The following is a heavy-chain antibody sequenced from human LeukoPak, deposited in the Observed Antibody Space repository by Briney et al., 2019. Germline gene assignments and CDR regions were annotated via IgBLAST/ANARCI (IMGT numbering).Heavy chain of an antibody. J-gene: IGHJ4*02. Sequence: PGGSLRLSCAASGFTVSSNYMSWVRQAPGKGLDWVSIIYSGGSTYSADSVKGRFTISRDNSKNTLYLQMNSLRAEDTAVYYCARASVTMVRGVIHDYWGQGTLVTVSS. CDR2: IYSGGST. CDR3: ARASVTMVRGVIHDY. D-gene: IGHD3-10*01. CDR1: GFTVSSNY. V-gene: IGHV3-53*01.